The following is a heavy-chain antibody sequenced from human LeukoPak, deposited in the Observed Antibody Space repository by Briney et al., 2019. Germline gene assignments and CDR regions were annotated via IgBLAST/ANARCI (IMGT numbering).Heavy chain of an antibody. D-gene: IGHD2-15*01. V-gene: IGHV3-74*01. Sequence: GGSLRLSCAASGFTFSSYWMHWVRQAPGKGLVWVSRINSDESSTTYADSVKGRFTISRDNAKNTLYLQMNSPTAEDTAVYCCAKSRRAYCSGGSCFGLWDYWGQGTLVTVSS. J-gene: IGHJ4*02. CDR3: AKSRRAYCSGGSCFGLWDY. CDR2: INSDESST. CDR1: GFTFSSYW.